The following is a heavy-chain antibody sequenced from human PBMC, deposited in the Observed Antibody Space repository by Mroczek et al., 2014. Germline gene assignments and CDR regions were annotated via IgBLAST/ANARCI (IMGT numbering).Heavy chain of an antibody. CDR1: GYTFTSYD. Sequence: QVQLQQSGAEVKKPGASVKVSCKASGYTFTSYDINWVRQATGQGLEWMGWMNPNSGNTGYAQKFQGRVTMTRNTSISTAYMELSSLRSEDTAVYYCAGYVRFGAVAGTWKAFDIWGQGTMVTVSS. D-gene: IGHD6-19*01. CDR3: AGYVRFGAVAGTWKAFDI. CDR2: MNPNSGNT. V-gene: IGHV1-8*01. J-gene: IGHJ3*02.